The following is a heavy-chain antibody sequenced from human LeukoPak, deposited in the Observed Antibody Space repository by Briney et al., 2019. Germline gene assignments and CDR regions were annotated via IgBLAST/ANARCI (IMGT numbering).Heavy chain of an antibody. Sequence: SGTLSLTCAVSGGSISSSNWWSWVRQPPGKGLEWIGEIYHSGSTNYNPSLKSRVTISVDKSKNQFSLKLSSVTAADTAVYYCARVSAEPDDYRNNYYYYYMDVWGKGTTVTVSS. D-gene: IGHD4-11*01. V-gene: IGHV4-4*02. CDR3: ARVSAEPDDYRNNYYYYYMDV. CDR2: IYHSGST. CDR1: GGSISSSNW. J-gene: IGHJ6*03.